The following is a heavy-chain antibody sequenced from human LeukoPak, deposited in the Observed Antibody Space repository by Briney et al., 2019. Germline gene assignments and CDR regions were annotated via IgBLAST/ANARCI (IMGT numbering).Heavy chain of an antibody. V-gene: IGHV4-59*05. Sequence: PSETLSLTCTVSGGSISSYYWGWIRQPPGKGLEWIGSIYHSGSTYYNPSLKSRVTISVDTSKNQFSLELSSVTAADTAVYYCAGQHDFWTTLAVDVWGKGTTVTVSS. CDR2: IYHSGST. D-gene: IGHD3-3*01. J-gene: IGHJ6*04. CDR3: AGQHDFWTTLAVDV. CDR1: GGSISSYY.